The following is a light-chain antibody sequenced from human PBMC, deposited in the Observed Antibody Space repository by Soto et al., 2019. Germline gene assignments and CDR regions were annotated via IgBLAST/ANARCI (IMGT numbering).Light chain of an antibody. V-gene: IGKV3-20*01. CDR2: AS. CDR1: QSVSDMY. J-gene: IGKJ3*01. CDR3: QHYGTSAL. Sequence: EIVLTQSPGTLSLSPGERATLSCRASQSVSDMYLAWYQHKPGQPPRLLIYASNRATGIPDRFSGSGSGTDFTLTINRLEPEDFAVYYCQHYGTSALFGPGTKVEIK.